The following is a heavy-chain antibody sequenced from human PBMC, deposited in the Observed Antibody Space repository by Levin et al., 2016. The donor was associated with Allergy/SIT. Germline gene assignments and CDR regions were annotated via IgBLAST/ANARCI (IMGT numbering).Heavy chain of an antibody. Sequence: GESLKISCAASGFTFSSYSMNWVRQAPGKGLEWVSSISSSSSYIYYADSVKGRFTISRDNAKNSLYLQMNSLRAEDTAVYYCARAGEGAVPAAMGYYYYYYMDVWGKGTTVTVSS. CDR3: ARAGEGAVPAAMGYYYYYYMDV. V-gene: IGHV3-21*01. CDR2: ISSSSSYI. D-gene: IGHD2-2*01. CDR1: GFTFSSYS. J-gene: IGHJ6*03.